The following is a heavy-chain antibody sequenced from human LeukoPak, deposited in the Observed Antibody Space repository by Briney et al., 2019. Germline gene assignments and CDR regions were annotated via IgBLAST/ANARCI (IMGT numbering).Heavy chain of an antibody. V-gene: IGHV4-59*08. CDR2: IYYSGST. CDR1: GGTIRNYC. J-gene: IGHJ4*02. CDR3: ARKGGTFDY. Sequence: PSETLTLTCTVSGGTIRNYCWSWVRQPPGKGLEWIGYIYYSGSTNYNPSLKSRVTISVDTSTNQSSLKLSSVTAADTALYYCARKGGTFDYWGQGTLVAVSS. D-gene: IGHD2-15*01.